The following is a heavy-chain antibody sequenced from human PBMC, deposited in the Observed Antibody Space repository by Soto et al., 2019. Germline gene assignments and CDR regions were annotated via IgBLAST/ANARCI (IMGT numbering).Heavy chain of an antibody. V-gene: IGHV3-23*01. Sequence: GSLRLSCAASGFTFSSYAMYWVRQAPGKGLEWVSGIRASGANTYYADSVKGRFTVSRDNSKNTLSLQMNSLRAEDAAVYFCAKQGVGASDADYWGQGTLVTVSS. CDR3: AKQGVGASDADY. CDR2: IRASGANT. D-gene: IGHD1-26*01. CDR1: GFTFSSYA. J-gene: IGHJ4*02.